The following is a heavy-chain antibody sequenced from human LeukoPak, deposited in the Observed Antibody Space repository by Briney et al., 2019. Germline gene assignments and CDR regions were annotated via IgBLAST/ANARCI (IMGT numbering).Heavy chain of an antibody. D-gene: IGHD3-22*01. V-gene: IGHV1-3*01. CDR1: GGTFSSYA. CDR2: INAGNGNT. CDR3: ARGLKYYYDSSGYYHDY. J-gene: IGHJ4*02. Sequence: ASVKVSCKASGGTFSSYAISWVRQAPGQRLEWMGWINAGNGNTKYSQKFQGRVTITRDTSASTAYMELSSLRSEDTAVYYCARGLKYYYDSSGYYHDYWGQGTLVTVSS.